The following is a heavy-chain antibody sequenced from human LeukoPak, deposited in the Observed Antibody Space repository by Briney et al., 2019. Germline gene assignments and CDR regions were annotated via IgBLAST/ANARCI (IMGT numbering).Heavy chain of an antibody. CDR3: ARDEAMVRGPFGFDY. Sequence: SETLSLTCNVSGGSISSISYYWGWIRQPPGNGLEWIGSIYYSGSTYYNPSLKSRVTISVDTSKNQFSLKLSSVTAADTAVYYCARDEAMVRGPFGFDYWGQGTLVTVSS. J-gene: IGHJ4*02. CDR2: IYYSGST. CDR1: GGSISSISYY. D-gene: IGHD3-10*01. V-gene: IGHV4-39*07.